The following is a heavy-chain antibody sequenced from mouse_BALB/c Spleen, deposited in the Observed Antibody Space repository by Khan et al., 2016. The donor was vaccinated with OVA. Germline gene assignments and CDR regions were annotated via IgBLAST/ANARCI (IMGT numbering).Heavy chain of an antibody. CDR1: GYTFTNYW. J-gene: IGHJ2*01. CDR2: TNPTNGRT. V-gene: IGHV1S81*02. CDR3: ERIKKIVATYFDY. D-gene: IGHD1-1*01. Sequence: QVRLQQSGAELVKAGASVKMSCKASGYTFTNYWMHWVKQRLGQGLEWFAETNPTNGRTYYNEKFKSKATLTVDKSSSTAYMLLSGPTFEDSAVYCCERIKKIVATYFDYWGQGTTLTGSS.